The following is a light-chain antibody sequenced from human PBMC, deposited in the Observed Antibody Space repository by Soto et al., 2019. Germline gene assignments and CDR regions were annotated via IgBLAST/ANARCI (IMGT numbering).Light chain of an antibody. CDR1: SSDVGGYNY. V-gene: IGLV2-14*01. J-gene: IGLJ1*01. Sequence: QSALNQPASVSGSPGQSITISCTGTSSDVGGYNYVSWYQQHPGKAPKLMIYDVSNRPSGVSNRFSGSKSGNTASLTISGLQAEDEAEYYCSSYTSSSTLEVFGTGTKVTVL. CDR3: SSYTSSSTLEV. CDR2: DVS.